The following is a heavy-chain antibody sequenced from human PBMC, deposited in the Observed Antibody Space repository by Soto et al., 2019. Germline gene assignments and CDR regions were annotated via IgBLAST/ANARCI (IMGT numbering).Heavy chain of an antibody. V-gene: IGHV4-31*03. Sequence: QVQLQESGPGLVKPSQTLSLTCTVSGGSMNSGGYCWNWIRQHPGEGLEWIGCISYGGTTSYNPSLKSRLTISVDTSKNQFSLMLNSVTAADTAVYYCSRVILVWGQGTLITVSS. D-gene: IGHD2-15*01. CDR2: ISYGGTT. CDR3: SRVILV. CDR1: GGSMNSGGYC. J-gene: IGHJ4*02.